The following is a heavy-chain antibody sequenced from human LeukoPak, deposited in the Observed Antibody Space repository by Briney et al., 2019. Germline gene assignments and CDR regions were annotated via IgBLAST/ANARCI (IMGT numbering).Heavy chain of an antibody. V-gene: IGHV3-48*03. CDR3: AREPPDTAMVMDFDY. J-gene: IGHJ4*02. Sequence: GGSLRLSCAASGFTFSSYEMNWVRQAPGKGLEWVSYISSSGSTIYYADSVKGRFTISRDNAKNSLYLQMNSLRAEDTAVYYCAREPPDTAMVMDFDYWGQGTLVTVSS. D-gene: IGHD5-18*01. CDR1: GFTFSSYE. CDR2: ISSSGSTI.